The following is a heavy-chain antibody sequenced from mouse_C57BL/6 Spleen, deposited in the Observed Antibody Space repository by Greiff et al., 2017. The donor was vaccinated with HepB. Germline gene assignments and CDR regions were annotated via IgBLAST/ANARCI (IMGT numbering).Heavy chain of an antibody. CDR2: IRNKANGYTT. D-gene: IGHD5-1-1*01. J-gene: IGHJ2*01. CDR3: ARSPIRHYFDY. V-gene: IGHV7-3*01. CDR1: GFTFTDYY. Sequence: EVKVVESGGGLVQPGGSLSLSCAASGFTFTDYYMSWVRQPPGKALEWLGFIRNKANGYTTEYSASVKGRFTISRDNSQSILYRQMNALRAEDSATYYCARSPIRHYFDYWGQGTTLTVSS.